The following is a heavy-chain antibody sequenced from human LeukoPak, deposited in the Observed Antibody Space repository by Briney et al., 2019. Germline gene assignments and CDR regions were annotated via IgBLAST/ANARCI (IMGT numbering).Heavy chain of an antibody. J-gene: IGHJ4*02. CDR3: ARDRKGVGGPDIAAAPFDY. V-gene: IGHV3-30-3*01. CDR1: GFTFSSYA. Sequence: GGSLRLSCAASGFTFSSYAMHWVRQAPGKGLEWVAVISYDGSNKYYADSVKGRFTISRDNSKNTLYLQMNSLRAEDTAVYYCARDRKGVGGPDIAAAPFDYWGQGTLVTVSA. CDR2: ISYDGSNK. D-gene: IGHD6-13*01.